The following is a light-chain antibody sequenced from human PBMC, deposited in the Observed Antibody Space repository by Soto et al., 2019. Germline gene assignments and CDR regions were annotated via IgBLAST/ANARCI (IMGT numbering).Light chain of an antibody. CDR2: AAS. CDR3: QQYGSAPCT. CDR1: QSVSSSQ. V-gene: IGKV3-20*01. Sequence: EVVLTQSPGTLSLSPGERATLSCRASQSVSSSQLTWFQQKPGQAPRLLIYAASNRAAGIPDRFSGSGSGTDFTLTISRLEPEYFAVYYCQQYGSAPCTFVRGTKVEIK. J-gene: IGKJ2*02.